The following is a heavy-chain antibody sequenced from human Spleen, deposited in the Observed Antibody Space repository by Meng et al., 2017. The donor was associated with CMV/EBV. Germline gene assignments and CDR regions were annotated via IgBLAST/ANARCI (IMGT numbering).Heavy chain of an antibody. Sequence: AAVKVSCKASGYTFTSFGISWVRKAPGQGLEWMGWISAYNGDTLYAQKFQGRVSMTTDTSTSTAYMEVRSLKSDDTAVYFCARVPPPHYYDTSGPFDYWGQGTLVTVSS. CDR3: ARVPPPHYYDTSGPFDY. V-gene: IGHV1-18*01. J-gene: IGHJ4*02. CDR1: GYTFTSFG. CDR2: ISAYNGDT. D-gene: IGHD3-22*01.